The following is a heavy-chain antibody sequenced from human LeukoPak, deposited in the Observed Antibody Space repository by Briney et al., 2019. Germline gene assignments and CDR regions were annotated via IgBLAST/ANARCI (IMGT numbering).Heavy chain of an antibody. Sequence: PGGSLRLSCAASGFXFSSYAISWVRQAPGKGLEWVAVISNDGGTIYYADSVKGRFTISRDSCKDTSYLQINSLRAEDTAVYYCAKGRPYSSGPSVIEYWGQGTLVTVSS. J-gene: IGHJ4*02. D-gene: IGHD6-19*01. CDR1: GFXFSSYA. V-gene: IGHV3-23*01. CDR3: AKGRPYSSGPSVIEY. CDR2: ISNDGGTI.